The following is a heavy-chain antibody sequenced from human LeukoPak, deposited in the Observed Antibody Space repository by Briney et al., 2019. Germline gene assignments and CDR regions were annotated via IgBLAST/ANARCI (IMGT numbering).Heavy chain of an antibody. D-gene: IGHD4-11*01. CDR2: IYYSRST. CDR1: GGSISSHY. J-gene: IGHJ6*03. Sequence: SETLSLTCTVSGGSISSHYWSWIRQPPGKGLEWIGYIYYSRSTNYTPSLKSRVTISVDTSKNQFSLKLSSVTAADTAVYYCARGNDYYYMDVWGKGTTVTVSS. V-gene: IGHV4-59*11. CDR3: ARGNDYYYMDV.